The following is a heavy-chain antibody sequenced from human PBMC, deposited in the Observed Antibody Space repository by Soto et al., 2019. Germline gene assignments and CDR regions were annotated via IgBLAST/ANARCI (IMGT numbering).Heavy chain of an antibody. CDR3: ARANSSTSCYWP. Sequence: SETLSLTCAVYGGSFSGYYWSWIRQPPGKGLEWIGEINHSGSTNYNPSLKSRVTISVDTSKNQFSLKLSSVTAADTAVYYCARANSSTSCYWPWGQGTLVTVSS. CDR1: GGSFSGYY. V-gene: IGHV4-34*01. J-gene: IGHJ5*02. D-gene: IGHD2-2*01. CDR2: INHSGST.